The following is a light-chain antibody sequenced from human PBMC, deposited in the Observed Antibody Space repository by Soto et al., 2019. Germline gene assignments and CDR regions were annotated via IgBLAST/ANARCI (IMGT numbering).Light chain of an antibody. V-gene: IGKV1-27*01. CDR3: QNYDSDPIT. Sequence: DIQMTQSPSSLSASVGSRVSISCRASQGINNYLAWYQQKPGKVPKVLIYDASTLQPGVPSRFSGSGAGTAFTLTINSLQPYDIATYYCQNYDSDPITFGQGTRLEIK. J-gene: IGKJ5*01. CDR2: DAS. CDR1: QGINNY.